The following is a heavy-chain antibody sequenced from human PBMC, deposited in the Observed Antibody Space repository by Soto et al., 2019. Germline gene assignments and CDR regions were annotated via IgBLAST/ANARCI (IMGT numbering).Heavy chain of an antibody. V-gene: IGHV3-33*01. CDR2: IWSDGSDQ. Sequence: QVELVESGGGVVQPGKYLRLSCVASGFSIRTYGMHWVRQAPGKGLEWVAVIWSDGSDQLYADSMKGGLTISRDNAKNILNLQVNSLRADDTAAYFCATEPRMSSRGRGGMDVWGHGTMVIVSS. CDR1: GFSIRTYG. J-gene: IGHJ6*02. CDR3: ATEPRMSSRGRGGMDV. D-gene: IGHD3-10*01.